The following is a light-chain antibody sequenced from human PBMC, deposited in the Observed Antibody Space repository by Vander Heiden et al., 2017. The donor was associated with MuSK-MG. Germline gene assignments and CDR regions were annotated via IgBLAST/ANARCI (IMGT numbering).Light chain of an antibody. Sequence: QSVLTPPPSVSGAPGQRVTISCTGSISNIGAGYDVHWYQQLPGTAPNLLIYGNNNRPSGVPDRFSGSKSGTSASLAITGLQAEDEADYYCQSYDNDLSVDVIFGGGTRLTVL. CDR3: QSYDNDLSVDVI. J-gene: IGLJ2*01. CDR1: ISNIGAGYD. CDR2: GNN. V-gene: IGLV1-40*01.